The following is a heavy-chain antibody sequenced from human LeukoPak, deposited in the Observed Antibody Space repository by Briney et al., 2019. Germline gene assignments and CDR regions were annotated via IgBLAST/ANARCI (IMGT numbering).Heavy chain of an antibody. J-gene: IGHJ6*03. D-gene: IGHD6-25*01. CDR1: GSTFSSYT. Sequence: GGSLTLSCAASGSTFSSYTMNWVRQPPGRGLEWVSNIGTSSTTIYYTDSVKGRFTISRDNAKNSLYLQMNSLRADDTAVYYCARFAAGGSYYYYMDFWGKGTTVTVSS. CDR3: ARFAAGGSYYYYMDF. CDR2: IGTSSTTI. V-gene: IGHV3-48*01.